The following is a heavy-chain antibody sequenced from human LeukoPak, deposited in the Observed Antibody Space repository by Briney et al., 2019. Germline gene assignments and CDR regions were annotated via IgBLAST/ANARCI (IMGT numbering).Heavy chain of an antibody. Sequence: GGSLRLSCAASGFTFSSYWMNWARQAPGKGLEWVASINHNGNVNYYVDSVKGRFTISRDNAKNSLYLQMNSLRAEDTAVYYCTREMVMIDYWGQGNLVTVSS. CDR3: TREMVMIDY. J-gene: IGHJ4*02. CDR2: INHNGNVN. CDR1: GFTFSSYW. D-gene: IGHD2-15*01. V-gene: IGHV3-7*03.